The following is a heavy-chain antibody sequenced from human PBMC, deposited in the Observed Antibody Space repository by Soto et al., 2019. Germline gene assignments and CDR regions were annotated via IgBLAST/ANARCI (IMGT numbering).Heavy chain of an antibody. D-gene: IGHD2-2*01. Sequence: SVKVSCKASGGTFSSYAISWVRQAPGQGLEWMGGIIPIFGTANYAQKFQGRVTITADESTSTAYMELSSLRSEDTAVYYCARVFCSSTSCYRGYFDYWGQGTLVTVSS. CDR1: GGTFSSYA. V-gene: IGHV1-69*13. CDR2: IIPIFGTA. J-gene: IGHJ4*02. CDR3: ARVFCSSTSCYRGYFDY.